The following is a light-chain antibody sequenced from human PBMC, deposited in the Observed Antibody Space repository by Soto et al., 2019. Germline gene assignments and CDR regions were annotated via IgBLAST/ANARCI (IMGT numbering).Light chain of an antibody. CDR2: DVN. Sequence: QSVLTQPASVSGSPGQSIAISCTGTSSDVGAYNYVSWYQQHPGKAPKLMIYDVNNRPSGVSNRFSGSKSGNTASLTISGLQAEDEADYYCCSYTTSSTYVFGPGTKLTVL. J-gene: IGLJ1*01. V-gene: IGLV2-14*03. CDR1: SSDVGAYNY. CDR3: CSYTTSSTYV.